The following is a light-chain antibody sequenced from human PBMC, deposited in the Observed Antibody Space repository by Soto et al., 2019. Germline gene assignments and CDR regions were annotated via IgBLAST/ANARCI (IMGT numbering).Light chain of an antibody. CDR2: EVN. J-gene: IGLJ1*01. Sequence: QSALTQPASVSGSPGQSITISCTGTSGDIGGYNYVSWYQHHPGKAPKLLIYEVNYRPSGVSDRFSGSKSGNTASLTISGLQAEDEADYYCSSYTTGSLRVFGTGTKVTVL. V-gene: IGLV2-14*01. CDR3: SSYTTGSLRV. CDR1: SGDIGGYNY.